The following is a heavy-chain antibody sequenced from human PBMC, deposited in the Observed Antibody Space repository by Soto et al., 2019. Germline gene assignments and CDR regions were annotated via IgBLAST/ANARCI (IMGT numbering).Heavy chain of an antibody. CDR3: ARVIKYCSDRICWYLDL. CDR2: IKQDGSEK. J-gene: IGHJ2*01. V-gene: IGHV3-7*03. D-gene: IGHD2-8*01. Sequence: EVQLVESGGGLVQPGGSLRLSCAASGFTFSSHWMTWVRQAPGKGLEWVANIKQDGSEKYYVDSVKGRFTISRDNAKNSLYRQMSSLGAEVTVVYYCARVIKYCSDRICWYLDLWGRGTLVTVSS. CDR1: GFTFSSHW.